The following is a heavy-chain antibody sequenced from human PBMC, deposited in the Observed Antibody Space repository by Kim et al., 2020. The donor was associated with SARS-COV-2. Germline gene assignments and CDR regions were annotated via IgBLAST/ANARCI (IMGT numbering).Heavy chain of an antibody. CDR2: ISNDGSNK. D-gene: IGHD3-10*01. Sequence: GGSLRLSCAASGFTFSSYAMHWVRQAPGKGLEWVAVISNDGSNKYYADSVKGRFTISRDKSKNTLYLQMNSLRAEDTAVYYCARDNYAYYGSGSYYKEYYFDYWGQGTLVTVSS. J-gene: IGHJ4*02. CDR3: ARDNYAYYGSGSYYKEYYFDY. V-gene: IGHV3-30*04. CDR1: GFTFSSYA.